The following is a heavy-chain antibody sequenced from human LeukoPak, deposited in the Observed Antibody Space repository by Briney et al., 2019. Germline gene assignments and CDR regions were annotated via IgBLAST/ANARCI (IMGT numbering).Heavy chain of an antibody. CDR3: ASEVPRTSRFDH. CDR2: LYPGGDRA. V-gene: IGHV1-46*01. Sequence: ASVKASCKASGLTLTTIYMHWVRQAPGQGLEWMAVLYPGGDRAIYAQRFQGRLTLTRDTSTNTVYMEVSSLASEDTAVYYCASEVPRTSRFDHWGQGTLVTVSS. CDR1: GLTLTTIY. J-gene: IGHJ4*02. D-gene: IGHD2-8*01.